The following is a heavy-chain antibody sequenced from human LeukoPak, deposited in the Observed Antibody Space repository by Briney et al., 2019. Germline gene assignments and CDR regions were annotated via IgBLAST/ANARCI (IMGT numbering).Heavy chain of an antibody. Sequence: GGSLRLSCAASGVTFTNYALTWVRHAPGKGLEWVSGISISGGSTDYADSVKGRFTNSRDNSKNTLYLQMNSLRAEDTAVYYCAKVPAGNKVEYWGQGTLVTVSS. CDR3: AKVPAGNKVEY. CDR2: ISISGGST. J-gene: IGHJ4*02. CDR1: GVTFTNYA. V-gene: IGHV3-23*01. D-gene: IGHD6-19*01.